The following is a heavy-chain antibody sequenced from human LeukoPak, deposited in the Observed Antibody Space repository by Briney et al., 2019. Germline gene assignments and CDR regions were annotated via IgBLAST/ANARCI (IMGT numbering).Heavy chain of an antibody. CDR2: IYSGGET. V-gene: IGHV4-39*02. CDR1: GDSISSSHYY. CDR3: VRDYSNFVQGD. Sequence: SETLSLTCTVSGDSISSSHYYRGWIRQSPGKGLEWIGSIYSGGETHYNPSLNSRVTIFLDTSKNRFSLNLISVTATDTAVYYCVRDYSNFVQGDWGQGTLVTVSS. J-gene: IGHJ4*02. D-gene: IGHD4-11*01.